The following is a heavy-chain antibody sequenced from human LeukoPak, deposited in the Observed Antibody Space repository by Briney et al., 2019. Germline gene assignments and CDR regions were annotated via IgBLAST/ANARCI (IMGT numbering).Heavy chain of an antibody. CDR3: ARERWSGGFDY. J-gene: IGHJ4*02. CDR2: ISTTGNTI. CDR1: GFFVRDFY. Sequence: GGSLRLSCAAFGFFVRDFYMAWIRQRPGKGLEWVSHISTTGNTINYADSVMGRFTISRDTVKESLYLQLTSLTTEDTAVYYCARERWSGGFDYWGQGTLVTVSP. D-gene: IGHD2-15*01. V-gene: IGHV3-11*01.